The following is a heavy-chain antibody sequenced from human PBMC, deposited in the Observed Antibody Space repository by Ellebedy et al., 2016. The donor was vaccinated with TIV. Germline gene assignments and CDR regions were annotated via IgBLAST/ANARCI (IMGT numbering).Heavy chain of an antibody. CDR1: GFTFSSYW. D-gene: IGHD3-10*01. Sequence: GESLKISCAASGFTFSSYWMSWVRQAPGKGLEWVANIKQDGSEKWYVDSVKGRFTISRDNAKNSLDLQMSSLSAEDTAVYYCARDQGWAYPGSTRFDYWGQGTLVTVSS. CDR2: IKQDGSEK. J-gene: IGHJ4*03. CDR3: ARDQGWAYPGSTRFDY. V-gene: IGHV3-7*01.